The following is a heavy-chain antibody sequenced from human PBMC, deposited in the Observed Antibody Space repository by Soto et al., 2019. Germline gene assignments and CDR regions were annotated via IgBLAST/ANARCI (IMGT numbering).Heavy chain of an antibody. CDR3: ARVVKAGDYGDDGRYYFDY. J-gene: IGHJ4*01. CDR1: GYTFTYYE. D-gene: IGHD4-17*01. V-gene: IGHV1-18*04. CDR2: ISAYSGNT. Sequence: QVHLMQSGAEVKKPGASVKVSCKASGYTFTYYEITWVRQAPGQGLEWMGWISAYSGNTNYAQKLQGRLTMTTDTSTNTAYMELRSLRSDDTAVYYCARVVKAGDYGDDGRYYFDYWGHGTLVTVSS.